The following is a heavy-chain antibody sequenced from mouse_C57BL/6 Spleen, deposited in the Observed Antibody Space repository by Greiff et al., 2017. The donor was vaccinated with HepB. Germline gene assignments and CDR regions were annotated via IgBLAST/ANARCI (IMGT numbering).Heavy chain of an antibody. J-gene: IGHJ3*01. CDR1: GYAFSSSW. CDR2: IYPGDGDT. V-gene: IGHV1-82*01. CDR3: ARGGGYYGSSPAWFAY. D-gene: IGHD1-1*01. Sequence: VQLQQSGPELVKPGASVKISCKASGYAFSSSWMNWVKQRPGKGLEWIGRIYPGDGDTNYNGKFKGKATLTADKSSSTAYMQLSSLTSEDSAVYFCARGGGYYGSSPAWFAYWGQGTLVTVSA.